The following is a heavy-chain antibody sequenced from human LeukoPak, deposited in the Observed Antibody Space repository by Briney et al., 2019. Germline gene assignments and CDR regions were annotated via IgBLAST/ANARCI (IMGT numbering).Heavy chain of an antibody. CDR3: ARGYSSGWSWDY. V-gene: IGHV4-31*03. D-gene: IGHD6-19*01. CDR2: SYCSWST. Sequence: SETLSLTCTVSGGSISSGGYYWSWIRPHPGKGLEWIGYSYCSWSTYYNPSLKSRVTMSVDTSNNKFSLKLSSVTAADTAVYYCARGYSSGWSWDYWGQGTLVTVSS. J-gene: IGHJ4*02. CDR1: GGSISSGGYY.